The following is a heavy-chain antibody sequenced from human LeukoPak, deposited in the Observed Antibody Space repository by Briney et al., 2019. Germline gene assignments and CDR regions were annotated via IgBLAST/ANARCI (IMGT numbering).Heavy chain of an antibody. V-gene: IGHV3-30*01. D-gene: IGHD2-2*02. J-gene: IGHJ4*02. CDR3: ARDLSVSAGLYNYFDY. CDR1: GFTFSSYP. CDR2: ISYDGSNK. Sequence: GGSLRLSCAASGFTFSSYPMHWVRQAPGKGLEWVAVISYDGSNKYNADSVKGRFTISRDSSKNTLHLQMNSLRAEDTAVYYCARDLSVSAGLYNYFDYWGQGTLVSVSS.